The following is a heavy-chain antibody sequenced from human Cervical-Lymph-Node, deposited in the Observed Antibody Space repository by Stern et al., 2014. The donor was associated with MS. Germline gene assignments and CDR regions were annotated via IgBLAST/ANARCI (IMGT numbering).Heavy chain of an antibody. D-gene: IGHD6-19*01. J-gene: IGHJ3*01. Sequence: VQLVESGPGLVKPSETLSLSCTVSGASVSRGSYYWTRLPPPAGKGLEWIGYIYTSGSTSYDPSLKSRVTISLDTSKNQFSLKLTSVTAADTAMYYCASQWVADGLKYWGHGAMVTVSS. CDR1: GASVSRGSYY. CDR2: IYTSGST. CDR3: ASQWVADGLKY. V-gene: IGHV4-61*02.